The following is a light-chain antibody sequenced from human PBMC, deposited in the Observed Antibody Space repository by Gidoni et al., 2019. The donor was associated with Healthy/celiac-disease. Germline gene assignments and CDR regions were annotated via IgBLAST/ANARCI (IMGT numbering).Light chain of an antibody. CDR1: QSVSSY. Sequence: EIVLTKSPATLSLSPGERATLSCRASQSVSSYLAWYQQKPGQAPRLLIYDASNRATGIPARFSGSGSGTDFTLTISSLEPEDFAVYYCQQRINWPWTFGQGTKVEIK. V-gene: IGKV3-11*01. CDR2: DAS. CDR3: QQRINWPWT. J-gene: IGKJ1*01.